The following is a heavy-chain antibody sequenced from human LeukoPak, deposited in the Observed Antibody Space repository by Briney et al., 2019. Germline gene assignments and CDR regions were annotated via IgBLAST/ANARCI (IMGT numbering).Heavy chain of an antibody. Sequence: GGSLRLSCAASGFTFSSYGMQWVRQAPGKGLEWVAVISYDGSNKYYADSVKGRFTISGDNSKNTLYLQMNSLRAEDTAVYYCAKSDSYGSGSYGVDYWGQGTLVTVSS. J-gene: IGHJ4*02. CDR2: ISYDGSNK. V-gene: IGHV3-30*18. D-gene: IGHD3-10*01. CDR3: AKSDSYGSGSYGVDY. CDR1: GFTFSSYG.